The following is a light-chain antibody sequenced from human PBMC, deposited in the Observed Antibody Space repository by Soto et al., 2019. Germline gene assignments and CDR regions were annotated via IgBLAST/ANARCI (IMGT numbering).Light chain of an antibody. V-gene: IGKV3-20*01. J-gene: IGKJ1*01. Sequence: EIVLTQSPGTLSLSPGERATLSFRASQSVSSSYLAWYQQKPGQAPRLLIYGASSRATGIPDRFSGSGSGTDFTLTISRLEPEDFAVYYCQHYITSLTTFGQGTKVDI. CDR3: QHYITSLTT. CDR2: GAS. CDR1: QSVSSSY.